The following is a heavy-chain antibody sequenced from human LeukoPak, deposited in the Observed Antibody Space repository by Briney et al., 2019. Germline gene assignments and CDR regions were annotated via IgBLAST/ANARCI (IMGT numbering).Heavy chain of an antibody. J-gene: IGHJ4*02. V-gene: IGHV3-48*03. Sequence: GGSLRLSCAASGFTFSSYEMNWVRQAPGKGLEWVSYISSSGSTIYYADSVKGRFTISRDNAKHSLYLQMNSLRAEDTAVYYCASGVVVVTATALVFDYWGQGTLVTVSS. CDR1: GFTFSSYE. CDR3: ASGVVVVTATALVFDY. CDR2: ISSSGSTI. D-gene: IGHD2-21*02.